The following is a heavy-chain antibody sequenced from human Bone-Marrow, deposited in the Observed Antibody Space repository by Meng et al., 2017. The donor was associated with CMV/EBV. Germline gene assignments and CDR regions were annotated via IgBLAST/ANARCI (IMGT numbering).Heavy chain of an antibody. V-gene: IGHV1-2*02. D-gene: IGHD6-19*01. CDR2: INPNSGGT. CDR3: SRTHNASGWYYFDY. J-gene: IGHJ4*02. CDR1: GYTFTGYY. Sequence: ASVKVCGKASGYTFTGYYTHWVRQAPGQGLEWMRWINPNSGGTNYAQKFQGRVTMTRDTSISTVCMELSRLRSDDTAVYYCSRTHNASGWYYFDYWAQGTRVTGSS.